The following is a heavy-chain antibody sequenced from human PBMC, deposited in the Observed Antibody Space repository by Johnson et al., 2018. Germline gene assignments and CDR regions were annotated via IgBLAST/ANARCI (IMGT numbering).Heavy chain of an antibody. Sequence: QVQLVESGAEVKKPGASVKVSCKASGYTFTSYDINWVRQATGQGLERMGWMNPNSGNTGYAQKFKGRVTMTRNTSISTAYRELSSLRSAETAVYYCARARGYSYWGDAFDIWGQGTMVTVSS. D-gene: IGHD5-18*01. CDR2: MNPNSGNT. CDR1: GYTFTSYD. J-gene: IGHJ3*02. V-gene: IGHV1-8*01. CDR3: ARARGYSYWGDAFDI.